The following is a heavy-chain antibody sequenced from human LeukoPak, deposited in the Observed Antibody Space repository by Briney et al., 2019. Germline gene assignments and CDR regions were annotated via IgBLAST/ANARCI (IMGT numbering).Heavy chain of an antibody. V-gene: IGHV3-23*01. Sequence: GGSLRLSCAASGFTFSSYAMSWVRQAPGKGLEWVSAISGSGGSTYYADSVKGRFTISRDNSKNTLYLQMNSLRAEDTAVYYCAKGRARITIFGVVIRGFDPWGQGTLVTVSS. CDR3: AKGRARITIFGVVIRGFDP. CDR2: ISGSGGST. D-gene: IGHD3-3*01. CDR1: GFTFSSYA. J-gene: IGHJ5*02.